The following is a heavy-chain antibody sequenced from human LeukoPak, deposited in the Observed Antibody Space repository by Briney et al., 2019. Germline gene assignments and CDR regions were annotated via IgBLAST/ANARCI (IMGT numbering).Heavy chain of an antibody. J-gene: IGHJ5*02. Sequence: SSETLSLTCTVSGGSISSYYWSWIRQPPGKGLEWIGYIYYSGRTNYNPSLKSRVTISIDTSKNQFSLKLSSVTATDSALYYCARGQLVRAGWFDPWGQGTRVTVSS. CDR1: GGSISSYY. D-gene: IGHD6-6*01. V-gene: IGHV4-59*01. CDR3: ARGQLVRAGWFDP. CDR2: IYYSGRT.